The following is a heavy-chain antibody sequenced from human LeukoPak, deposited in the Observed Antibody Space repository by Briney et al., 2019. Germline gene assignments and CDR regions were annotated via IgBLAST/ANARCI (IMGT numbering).Heavy chain of an antibody. CDR2: INHSGST. V-gene: IGHV4-34*01. Sequence: PSETLSLTCAVYGGSFSGYYWSWIRQPPGKGLEWIGEINHSGSTNYNPSLKSRVTISVDTSKNQFSLKLSSVTAADTAVYYCARDADDSSGSSSAFDIWGQGTMVTVSS. CDR3: ARDADDSSGSSSAFDI. J-gene: IGHJ3*02. D-gene: IGHD3-22*01. CDR1: GGSFSGYY.